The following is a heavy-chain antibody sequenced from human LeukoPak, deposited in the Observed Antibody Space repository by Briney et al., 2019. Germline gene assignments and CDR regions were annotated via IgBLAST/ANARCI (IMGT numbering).Heavy chain of an antibody. CDR1: GYTFNRHG. V-gene: IGHV3-30*18. D-gene: IGHD3-10*01. CDR2: ISYDGHTK. Sequence: GRSLRLSCTASGYTFNRHGMHWARQAPDKGLEWVAFISYDGHTKYYGDSVKGRFTISRDDSENILLLQMNSLRAADTAFYYCAKEDGTYGNSGHDVFNFWGQGTMVIVSS. CDR3: AKEDGTYGNSGHDVFNF. J-gene: IGHJ3*01.